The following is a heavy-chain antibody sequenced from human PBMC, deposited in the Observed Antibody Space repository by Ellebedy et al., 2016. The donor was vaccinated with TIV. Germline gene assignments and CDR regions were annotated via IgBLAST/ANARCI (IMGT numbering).Heavy chain of an antibody. CDR2: INQDGSEE. CDR1: RFTFSIYW. J-gene: IGHJ4*02. V-gene: IGHV3-7*04. CDR3: ARAVSTGTVDY. D-gene: IGHD1-1*01. Sequence: PGGSLRLSCAASRFTFSIYWMSWVRQAPGKGLEWVANINQDGSEEYYVDSVNGRFTIYRDNSKNSLFLQMNSLRVEDTAMYFCARAVSTGTVDYWGQGTLFIVSS.